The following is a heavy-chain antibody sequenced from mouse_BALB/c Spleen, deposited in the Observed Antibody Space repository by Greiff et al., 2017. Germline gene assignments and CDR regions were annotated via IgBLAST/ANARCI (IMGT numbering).Heavy chain of an antibody. Sequence: EVMLVESGGDLVKPGGSLKLSCAASGFTFSSYGMSWVRQTPDKRLEWVATISSGGSYTYYPDSVKGRFTISRDNAKNTLYLQMSSLKSEDTAMYYCASPTAGYFDYWGQGTTLTVSS. CDR3: ASPTAGYFDY. CDR1: GFTFSSYG. CDR2: ISSGGSYT. J-gene: IGHJ2*01. V-gene: IGHV5-6*01.